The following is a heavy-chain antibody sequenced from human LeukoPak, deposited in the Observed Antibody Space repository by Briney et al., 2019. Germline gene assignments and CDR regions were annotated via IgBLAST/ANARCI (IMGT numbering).Heavy chain of an antibody. CDR3: ARFFRTVWELPYY. D-gene: IGHD1-26*01. CDR2: IYHDGNT. CDR1: GYSISSGYY. J-gene: IGHJ4*02. Sequence: PSETLSLTCSVSGYSISSGYYWGRIRQPPGKGLEWIGNIYHDGNTYYNPSLKSRVTISVDTSKNQFSLRLSSVTAADTAVYYCARFFRTVWELPYYWGPGTLVTVSS. V-gene: IGHV4-38-2*02.